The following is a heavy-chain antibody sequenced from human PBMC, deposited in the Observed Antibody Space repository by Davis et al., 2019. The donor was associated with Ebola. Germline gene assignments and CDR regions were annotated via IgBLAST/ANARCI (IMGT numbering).Heavy chain of an antibody. D-gene: IGHD6-19*01. CDR2: VHGGNGNT. CDR3: ARASFGYNSGWYADY. Sequence: AASVKVSCKASGFTLTNYAIHWVRQAPGQRLEWMGWVHGGNGNTKYSQRFQGRVTITTDTSASTVYLDLTSLRSDDTAVFYCARASFGYNSGWYADYWGPGSLVTVSP. J-gene: IGHJ4*02. V-gene: IGHV1-3*01. CDR1: GFTLTNYA.